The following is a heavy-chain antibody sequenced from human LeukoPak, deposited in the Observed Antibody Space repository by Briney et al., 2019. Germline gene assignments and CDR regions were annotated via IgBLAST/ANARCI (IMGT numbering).Heavy chain of an antibody. CDR1: GGSISSGAYY. D-gene: IGHD5-18*01. CDR3: ARSESQLSFDP. J-gene: IGHJ5*02. V-gene: IGHV4-30-2*02. CDR2: IYHSGST. Sequence: SQTLSLTCTVSGGSISSGAYYWSWIRQPPGKGLEWIGYIYHSGSTYYNPSLKSRVTISVNRSKNQFSLKLSSVTAADTAVYYCARSESQLSFDPWGQGTLVTVSS.